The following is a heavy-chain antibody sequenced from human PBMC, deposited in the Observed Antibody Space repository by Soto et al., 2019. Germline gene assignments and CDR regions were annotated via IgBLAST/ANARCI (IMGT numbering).Heavy chain of an antibody. D-gene: IGHD2-2*02. CDR3: ARDGCSSTSCYTSNWFGP. CDR2: INPNSGGT. Sequence: QVQLVQSGAEVKKPGASVKVSCKASGYTFTGYYMHWMRQAPGQGLEWMGWINPNSGGTNYAQKFQGWVTMTRDTSLSTAYMEVSSLRSEDTAVYYCARDGCSSTSCYTSNWFGPWGQGTLVTVSS. V-gene: IGHV1-2*04. J-gene: IGHJ5*02. CDR1: GYTFTGYY.